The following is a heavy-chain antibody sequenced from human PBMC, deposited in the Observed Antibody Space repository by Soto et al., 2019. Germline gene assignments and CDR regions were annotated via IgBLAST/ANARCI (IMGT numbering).Heavy chain of an antibody. CDR3: ARLMSIAARSGFVS. CDR2: FDPEDGET. D-gene: IGHD6-6*01. J-gene: IGHJ5*02. CDR1: GYTLTELS. V-gene: IGHV1-24*01. Sequence: ASVKVSCKVSGYTLTELSMHWVRQAPGKGLEWMGGFDPEDGETIYAQKFQGRVTMTEDTSTDTAYMELSSLRSEDTAVYYCARLMSIAARSGFVSWGQGTLVTVSS.